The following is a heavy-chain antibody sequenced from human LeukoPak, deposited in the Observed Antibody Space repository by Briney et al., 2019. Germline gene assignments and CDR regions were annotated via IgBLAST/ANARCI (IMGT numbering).Heavy chain of an antibody. D-gene: IGHD2-15*01. J-gene: IGHJ6*02. CDR1: GYTFTSYA. Sequence: ASVKVSCKASGYTFTSYAMHWVRQAPGQRLEWMGWINAGNGNTKYSQKFQGRVTITRDTSASTAHMELSSLRSEDTAVYYCARGHWYLTPGIGYCSGGSCYSSSGQYYYYYGMDVWGQGTTVTVSS. CDR3: ARGHWYLTPGIGYCSGGSCYSSSGQYYYYYGMDV. CDR2: INAGNGNT. V-gene: IGHV1-3*01.